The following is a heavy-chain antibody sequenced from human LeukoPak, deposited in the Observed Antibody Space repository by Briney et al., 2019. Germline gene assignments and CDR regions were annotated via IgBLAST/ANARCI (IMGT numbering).Heavy chain of an antibody. Sequence: ASVKVSCKVSGYTLTELSMHWVRQAPGKGLEWMGGFDPEDGETIYAQKFQGRVTMTEDTSTDTAYMELSSLRSDDTAVYYCARDRMLLGWDLLFDYWGQGTLVTVSS. CDR2: FDPEDGET. V-gene: IGHV1-24*01. CDR3: ARDRMLLGWDLLFDY. CDR1: GYTLTELS. D-gene: IGHD1-26*01. J-gene: IGHJ4*02.